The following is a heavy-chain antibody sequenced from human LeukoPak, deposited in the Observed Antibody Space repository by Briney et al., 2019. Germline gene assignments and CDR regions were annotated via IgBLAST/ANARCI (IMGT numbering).Heavy chain of an antibody. CDR2: IRYDGSNK. Sequence: PGGSLRLSCAASGFTFSSYGMHWVRQAPGKGLEWVAFIRYDGSNKYYADSVKGRFTISRDNSKNTLYLQMNSLRAEDTAVYYCAKDHSLVTMVRGAAFDYWGQGTLVTVSS. D-gene: IGHD3-10*01. CDR3: AKDHSLVTMVRGAAFDY. CDR1: GFTFSSYG. V-gene: IGHV3-30*02. J-gene: IGHJ4*02.